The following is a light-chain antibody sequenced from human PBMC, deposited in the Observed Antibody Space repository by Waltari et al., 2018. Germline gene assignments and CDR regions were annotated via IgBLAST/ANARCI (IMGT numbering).Light chain of an antibody. CDR1: SSDIGGYNY. CDR3: SSYTTSSIVV. Sequence: QSALTQPASVSGSPGQSITISCPGTSSDIGGYNYVSWYQQHPGKAPKLMIYDVSNRPSGVSNRFSGSKSGNTASLTISGVQAEDEANYYCSSYTTSSIVVFGGGTKLTVL. CDR2: DVS. J-gene: IGLJ2*01. V-gene: IGLV2-14*03.